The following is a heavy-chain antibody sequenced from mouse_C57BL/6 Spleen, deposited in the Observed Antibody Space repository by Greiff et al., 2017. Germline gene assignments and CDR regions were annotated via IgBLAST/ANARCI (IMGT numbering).Heavy chain of an antibody. CDR2: INPSTGGT. CDR1: GYSFTGYY. V-gene: IGHV1-42*01. J-gene: IGHJ1*03. D-gene: IGHD1-1*01. CDR3: ARDYGGSYGYFDV. Sequence: VQLQQSGPELVKPGASVKISCKASGYSFTGYYMNWVKQSPEKSLEWIGEINPSTGGTTYNQKFKAKATLTVDKSSSTAYMQLKSLTSEDSAVYDCARDYGGSYGYFDVWGTGTTVTVSS.